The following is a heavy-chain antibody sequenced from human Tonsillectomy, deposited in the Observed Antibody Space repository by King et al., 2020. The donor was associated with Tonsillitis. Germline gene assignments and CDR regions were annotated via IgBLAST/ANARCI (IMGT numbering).Heavy chain of an antibody. V-gene: IGHV3-21*01. J-gene: IGHJ3*02. Sequence: VQLVESGGGLVKPGGSLRLSCAASGFTFSSYSMNLVRQAPGKGLEWVSSISSSSSYIYYADSVKGRFTISRDTAKNSLYLQMNSLRAEDTAVYYCASHLSHDAFDIWGQGTMVTVSS. CDR2: ISSSSSYI. CDR3: ASHLSHDAFDI. CDR1: GFTFSSYS.